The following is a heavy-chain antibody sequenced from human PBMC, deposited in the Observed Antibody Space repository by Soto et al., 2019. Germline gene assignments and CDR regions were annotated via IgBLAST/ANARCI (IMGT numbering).Heavy chain of an antibody. V-gene: IGHV5-51*01. CDR3: PTLHPNTYYYYGMAV. J-gene: IGHJ6*04. CDR2: IYPGDSDT. CDR1: GYSFTSYW. Sequence: GESLKISCKGSGYSFTSYWIGWVRQMPGKGLEWMGIIYPGDSDTRYSPSFQGQVTISADKSISTAYLQWSSLKASDTAMYYCPTLHPNTYYYYGMAVWGKGKTATVPS.